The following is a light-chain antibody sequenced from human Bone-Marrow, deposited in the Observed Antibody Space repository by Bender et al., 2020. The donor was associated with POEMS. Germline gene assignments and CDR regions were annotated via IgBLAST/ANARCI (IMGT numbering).Light chain of an antibody. Sequence: QSVLTQPPSASGTPGQSVIISCSGTDSNFGGNNVNWYQHLPGSAPRLVVYSNYQRPSGVPARFSGSKSGTSASLAISGLQFDDEADYYCAAWDDTLNGFYVFGTGTQVTVL. CDR1: DSNFGGNN. J-gene: IGLJ1*01. V-gene: IGLV1-44*01. CDR3: AAWDDTLNGFYV. CDR2: SNY.